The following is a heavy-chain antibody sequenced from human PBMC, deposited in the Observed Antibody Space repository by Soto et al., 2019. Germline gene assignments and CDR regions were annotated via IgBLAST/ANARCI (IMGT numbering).Heavy chain of an antibody. CDR1: GFTFNNYA. Sequence: EVQLLESGGGLLQPGGSLRLSCAAYGFTFNNYAMSWVRQAPGKGLEWVSSINNGGDNIYYADSVKGRFTISRDNSKSTLYLQMNSLRAEDTAVYYCAKTFLARYCSSSICYDPADYFDYWGQGTLVTVSS. V-gene: IGHV3-23*01. CDR2: INNGGDNI. J-gene: IGHJ4*02. CDR3: AKTFLARYCSSSICYDPADYFDY. D-gene: IGHD2-2*01.